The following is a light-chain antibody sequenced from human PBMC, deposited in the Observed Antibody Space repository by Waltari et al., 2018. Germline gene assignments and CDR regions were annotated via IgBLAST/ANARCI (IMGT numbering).Light chain of an antibody. CDR2: QAS. V-gene: IGKV1-5*03. CDR3: QEYNSNSWT. Sequence: DIQLTQSPSTLSASVGDSITLTCRASQSVFDWLAWYQQKPGKAPKLLIYQASTLQNGVPSRFRASGSGTVFTLTINTRQPDDFATYYCQEYNSNSWTFGQGTKVEIK. CDR1: QSVFDW. J-gene: IGKJ1*01.